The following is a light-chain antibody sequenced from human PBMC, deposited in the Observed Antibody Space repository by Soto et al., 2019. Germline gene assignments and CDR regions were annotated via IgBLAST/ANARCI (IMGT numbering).Light chain of an antibody. V-gene: IGLV2-14*01. Sequence: QSALTQPASVSGSPGQSIAISCTGTSSDVGGYNSVSWYQQHPGKAPKLMIYEVTNRPSGVSNRFSGSKSGNTASLTISGLQAEDEADYYCSSYASGGTYVFGTGTKLTVL. CDR1: SSDVGGYNS. CDR3: SSYASGGTYV. J-gene: IGLJ1*01. CDR2: EVT.